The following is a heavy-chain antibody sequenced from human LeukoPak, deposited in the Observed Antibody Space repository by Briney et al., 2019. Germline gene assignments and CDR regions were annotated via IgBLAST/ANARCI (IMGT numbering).Heavy chain of an antibody. J-gene: IGHJ4*02. CDR3: ARYSSGWYYFDY. CDR2: IYPGDSDT. V-gene: IGHV5-51*01. D-gene: IGHD6-19*01. Sequence: GESLKISCKGSGYSFTSYWIAWVRQMPGKGLEWMGIIYPGDSDTRCSPSFQGQVTISADRSISTAYLQWSSLKASDTAIYYCARYSSGWYYFDYWGQGTLVTVSS. CDR1: GYSFTSYW.